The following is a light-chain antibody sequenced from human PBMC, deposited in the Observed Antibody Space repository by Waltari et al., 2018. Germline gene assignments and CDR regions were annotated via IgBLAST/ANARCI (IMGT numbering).Light chain of an antibody. CDR2: QDS. Sequence: SYELPQPPSVSVSPGQTASITCSGDKLGDKYACWYQQKPGQSPVLVNYQDSKRPSGIPGRFSGSNSGNTATLTISGTQAMDEADYYCQAWDSSTAVFGGGTKLTVL. J-gene: IGLJ2*01. V-gene: IGLV3-1*01. CDR1: KLGDKY. CDR3: QAWDSSTAV.